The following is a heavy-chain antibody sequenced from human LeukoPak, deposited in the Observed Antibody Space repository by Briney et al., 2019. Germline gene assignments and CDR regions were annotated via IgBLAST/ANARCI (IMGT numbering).Heavy chain of an antibody. D-gene: IGHD6-13*01. CDR3: AKGKLVAAGTVAFDI. V-gene: IGHV3-53*01. J-gene: IGHJ3*02. CDR2: IYSGGLA. CDR1: GFTVSNSY. Sequence: GGSLRLSCAASGFTVSNSYMSWVRQAPGKGLEWVSVIYSGGLAYYADSVKGRFTISRDNSKSTLYLQMNSLRAEDTAVYYCAKGKLVAAGTVAFDIWGQGTMVTVSS.